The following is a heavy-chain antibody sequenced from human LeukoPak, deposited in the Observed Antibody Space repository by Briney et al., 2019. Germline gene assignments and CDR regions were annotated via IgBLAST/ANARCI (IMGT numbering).Heavy chain of an antibody. V-gene: IGHV3-23*01. J-gene: IGHJ5*02. D-gene: IGHD5-18*01. CDR2: ISGSGGST. Sequence: GGSLRLSCAASGFTFSSYAMSWVRQAPGKGLEWVSAISGSGGSTYYADSVKGRFTISRDNSKNTLYLQMNSLRAEDTAVYYCARAGYSYGWFDPWGQGTLVTVSS. CDR1: GFTFSSYA. CDR3: ARAGYSYGWFDP.